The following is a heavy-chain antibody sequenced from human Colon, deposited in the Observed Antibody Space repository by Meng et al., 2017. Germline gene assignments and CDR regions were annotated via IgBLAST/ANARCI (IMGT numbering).Heavy chain of an antibody. J-gene: IGHJ6*02. Sequence: GESLKISCAASGFNFNTFAMMWVRRAPGKGLEWVATITGDGHQTFYTESVRGRFTISRDNSKATVFLHLNSLRAEDTAVYYCARDPAMVGTYYYYNMDVWGQGTTVTVSS. D-gene: IGHD2-2*01. V-gene: IGHV3-23*01. CDR3: ARDPAMVGTYYYYNMDV. CDR1: GFNFNTFA. CDR2: ITGDGHQT.